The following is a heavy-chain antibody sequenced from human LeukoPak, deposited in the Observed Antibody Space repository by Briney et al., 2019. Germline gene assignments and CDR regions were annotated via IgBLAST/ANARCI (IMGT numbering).Heavy chain of an antibody. CDR3: AKSNGYGLVDI. CDR2: INHSGST. CDR1: GGSFSGYY. J-gene: IGHJ3*02. Sequence: TSETLSLTCAVYGGSFSGYYWSWIRQPPGKGLEWIGEINHSGSTNYNPSLKSRVTISLDTSRNQFSLKLNSVTAADTAVYYCAKSNGYGLVDIWGQGTMVTVSS. V-gene: IGHV4-34*01. D-gene: IGHD3-10*01.